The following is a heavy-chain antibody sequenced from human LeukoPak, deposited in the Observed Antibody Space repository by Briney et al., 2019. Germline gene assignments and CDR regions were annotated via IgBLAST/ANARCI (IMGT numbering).Heavy chain of an antibody. CDR1: GFTFDDYG. Sequence: PGGSLRLSCAASGFTFDDYGMSWVRQAPGKGLERVSGINWNGGSTGYADSVKGRFTISRDNAKNSLYLQMNSLRAEDTALYYCARWGASSGYYPFDYWGQGTLVTVSS. V-gene: IGHV3-20*04. CDR2: INWNGGST. CDR3: ARWGASSGYYPFDY. J-gene: IGHJ4*02. D-gene: IGHD3-22*01.